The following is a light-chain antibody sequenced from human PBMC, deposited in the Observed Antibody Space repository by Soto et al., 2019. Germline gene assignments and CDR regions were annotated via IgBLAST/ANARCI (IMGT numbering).Light chain of an antibody. J-gene: IGLJ1*01. CDR1: SSDVGGYNY. V-gene: IGLV2-14*03. CDR2: DVS. Sequence: QSALTQPASVSGSPGQSITISCTGTSSDVGGYNYVSWYHQHPGKAPKVIIYDVSNRPSGVSNRFSGSKSGNTASLTISGLQAEDEADYYCSAYTSSSTDVFGTGTKVTVL. CDR3: SAYTSSSTDV.